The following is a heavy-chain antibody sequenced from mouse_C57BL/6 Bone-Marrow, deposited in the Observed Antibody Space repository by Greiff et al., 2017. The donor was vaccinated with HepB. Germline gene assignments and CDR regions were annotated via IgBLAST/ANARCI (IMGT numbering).Heavy chain of an antibody. J-gene: IGHJ4*01. V-gene: IGHV5-17*01. CDR3: ARRGGYSLYYYAMDY. CDR2: ISSGSSTI. D-gene: IGHD2-14*01. Sequence: EVQGVESGGGLVKPGGSLKLSCAASGFTFSDYGMHWVRQAPEKGLEWVAYISSGSSTIYYADTVKGRFTISRDNAKNTLFLQMTSLRSEDTAMYYCARRGGYSLYYYAMDYWGQGTSVTVSS. CDR1: GFTFSDYG.